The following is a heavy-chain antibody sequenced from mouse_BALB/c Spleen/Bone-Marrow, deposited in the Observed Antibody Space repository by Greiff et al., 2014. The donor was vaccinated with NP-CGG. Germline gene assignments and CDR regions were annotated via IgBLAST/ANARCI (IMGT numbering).Heavy chain of an antibody. Sequence: QVQLQQSGAELMKPGASVKISCKATGYTFSSYWIEWVKQRPGHGLEWIGEILPGSGTTNYNEKFEGKAKFTADTSSNTAYMQFSSLTSEDSAVYYCARDYRYDYAMDYWGQGTSVTVSS. V-gene: IGHV1-9*01. CDR3: ARDYRYDYAMDY. D-gene: IGHD2-14*01. J-gene: IGHJ4*01. CDR1: GYTFSSYW. CDR2: ILPGSGTT.